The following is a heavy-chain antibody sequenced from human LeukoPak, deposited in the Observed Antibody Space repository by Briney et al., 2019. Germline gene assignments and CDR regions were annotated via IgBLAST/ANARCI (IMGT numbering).Heavy chain of an antibody. D-gene: IGHD5-24*01. CDR2: IKQDGSKK. J-gene: IGHJ4*02. CDR1: GFPFSSYW. Sequence: GGSLRLSCVASGFPFSSYWMTWVRQAPGRGLEWVANIKQDGSKKSYVDSVKGRFTISRDNAKNSLYLQMNSLRAEDTAIYYCTRVGYIDEGIDYWGQGTLVTVSS. CDR3: TRVGYIDEGIDY. V-gene: IGHV3-7*04.